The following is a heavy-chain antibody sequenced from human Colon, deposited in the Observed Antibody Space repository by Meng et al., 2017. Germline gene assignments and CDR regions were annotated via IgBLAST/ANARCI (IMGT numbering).Heavy chain of an antibody. CDR3: ARILGYGDDSRFDF. D-gene: IGHD4-17*01. V-gene: IGHV4-59*01. CDR1: GDSMNSYF. Sequence: SETLSLTCTVSGDSMNSYFWTWIRQPPGKGLEWIGHISYSGSAYYEPSPKGRVAMSVDTSRRQLSLSLKSVTAADTAVYYCARILGYGDDSRFDFWGQGSLVTVSS. CDR2: ISYSGSA. J-gene: IGHJ4*02.